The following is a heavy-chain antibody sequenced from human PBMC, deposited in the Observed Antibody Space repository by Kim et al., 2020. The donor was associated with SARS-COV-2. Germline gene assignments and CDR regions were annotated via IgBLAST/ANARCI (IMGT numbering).Heavy chain of an antibody. D-gene: IGHD3-10*01. CDR1: GGSFSGYY. Sequence: SETLSLTCAVYGGSFSGYYWSWIRQPPGKGLEWIGEINHSGSTNYNPSLKSRVTISVDTSKNQFSLKLSSVTAADTAVYYCAITFITMVRGVIITSMDV. CDR2: INHSGST. CDR3: AITFITMVRGVIITSMDV. V-gene: IGHV4-34*01. J-gene: IGHJ6*01.